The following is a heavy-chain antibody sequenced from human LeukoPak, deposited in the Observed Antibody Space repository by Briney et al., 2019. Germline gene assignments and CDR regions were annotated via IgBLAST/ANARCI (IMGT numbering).Heavy chain of an antibody. CDR3: AREAQARLLWSGYPKPSYYYYGMDV. CDR1: GGTFSSYA. CDR2: IIPIFGTA. D-gene: IGHD3-3*01. J-gene: IGHJ6*02. V-gene: IGHV1-69*13. Sequence: GASVKVSCKASGGTFSSYAISWVRQAPGQGLEWIGGIIPIFGTANYAQKFQGRVTITADESTSTAYMELSSLRSEDTAVYYCAREAQARLLWSGYPKPSYYYYGMDVWGQGTTVTVSS.